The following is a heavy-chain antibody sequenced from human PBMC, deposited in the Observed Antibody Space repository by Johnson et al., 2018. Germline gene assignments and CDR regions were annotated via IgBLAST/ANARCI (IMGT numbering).Heavy chain of an antibody. CDR2: ISYDGSNK. Sequence: VQLVETGGGVVQPGRSLRVSCAASGFIFSSYAMHWVRPAPGKGLEWVAVISYDGSNKYYADSVKGRFTISRDNSTNTLYLQMNSLRAEETAVYDCARDPDDDSRGGDDYYNYMDVGGKGTTVTVSS. CDR3: ARDPDDDSRGGDDYYNYMDV. CDR1: GFIFSSYA. J-gene: IGHJ6*03. D-gene: IGHD3-16*01. V-gene: IGHV3-30-3*01.